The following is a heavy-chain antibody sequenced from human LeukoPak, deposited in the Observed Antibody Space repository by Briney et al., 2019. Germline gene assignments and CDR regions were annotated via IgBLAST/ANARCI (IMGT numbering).Heavy chain of an antibody. CDR3: ARPPYSSSPYAFDI. D-gene: IGHD6-13*01. CDR1: GGSISSGDYY. J-gene: IGHJ3*02. V-gene: IGHV4-30-2*01. Sequence: SETLSLTRTVSGGSISSGDYYWSWIRQPPGKGLEWIGYIYHSGSTYYNPSLKSRVTISVDRSKNQFSLKLSSVTAADTAVYYCARPPYSSSPYAFDIWGQGTMVIVSS. CDR2: IYHSGST.